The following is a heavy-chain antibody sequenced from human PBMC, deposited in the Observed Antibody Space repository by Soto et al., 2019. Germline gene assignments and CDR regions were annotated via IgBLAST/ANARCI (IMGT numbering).Heavy chain of an antibody. Sequence: EVQLVESGGRLVQPGGSLTLSCAASGFTFTNYWMHWVHQAPGKGLVWVSRIHYDGSNTRYADSVNGRFTISRDNAKNTLYLHLTSLEVDDTAVYYCARDWYNFALGRARGGHWYFDLWGRGTLVTVSS. D-gene: IGHD3-10*01. CDR3: ARDWYNFALGRARGGHWYFDL. J-gene: IGHJ2*01. CDR1: GFTFTNYW. CDR2: IHYDGSNT. V-gene: IGHV3-74*01.